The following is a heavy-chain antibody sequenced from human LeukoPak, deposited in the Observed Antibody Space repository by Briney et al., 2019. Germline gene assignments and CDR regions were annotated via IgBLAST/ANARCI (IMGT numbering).Heavy chain of an antibody. CDR3: ARDSGSYLGLDY. CDR1: GGSISSYY. Sequence: SGTLSLTCTVSGGSISSYYWSWIRQPPGKGLEWIGYIYYSGSTNYNPSLKSRVTISVDTSKNQFSLKLSSVTAADTAVYYCARDSGSYLGLDYWGQGTLVTVSS. J-gene: IGHJ4*02. D-gene: IGHD1-26*01. V-gene: IGHV4-59*01. CDR2: IYYSGST.